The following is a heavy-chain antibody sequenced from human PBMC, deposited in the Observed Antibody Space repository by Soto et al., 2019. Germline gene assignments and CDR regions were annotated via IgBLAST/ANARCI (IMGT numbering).Heavy chain of an antibody. CDR1: GGTFSSYA. Sequence: ASVKVSCKASGGTFSSYAISWVRQAPGQGLEWMGGIIPIFGTANYAQKFQGRVTITADESTSTAYMELSSLRSEDTAVYYCARDQRHYYYYGMDVWGQGTTVTVSS. J-gene: IGHJ6*02. CDR2: IIPIFGTA. V-gene: IGHV1-69*13. D-gene: IGHD6-25*01. CDR3: ARDQRHYYYYGMDV.